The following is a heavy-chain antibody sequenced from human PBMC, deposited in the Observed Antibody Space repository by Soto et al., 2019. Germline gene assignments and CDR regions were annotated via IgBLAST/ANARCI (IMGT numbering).Heavy chain of an antibody. Sequence: QIQLQQSGPGLVQPSGTLSLTCAVSGDSITSSYWSWLRQPPGKGLEWIADIHYSGVTNYNPSLTSRIFIPLDRSKNQFSLQLISMTAADTAVYYCSRPEPFTAAGPYWGQGTLVIVYS. CDR3: SRPEPFTAAGPY. D-gene: IGHD6-13*01. J-gene: IGHJ4*02. V-gene: IGHV4-4*02. CDR1: GDSITSSY. CDR2: IHYSGVT.